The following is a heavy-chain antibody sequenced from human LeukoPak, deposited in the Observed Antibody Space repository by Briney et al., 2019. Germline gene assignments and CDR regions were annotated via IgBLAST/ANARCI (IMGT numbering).Heavy chain of an antibody. Sequence: ASVKVSCKASGYTFTGYYMHWVRQAPGQGLEWMGSINPNSGGTNYAQKFQGRVTMTRDTSISTAYMELSRLRSDDTAVYYCARVDGYNWDFDYWGQGTLVTVSS. CDR1: GYTFTGYY. J-gene: IGHJ4*02. V-gene: IGHV1-2*02. CDR3: ARVDGYNWDFDY. CDR2: INPNSGGT. D-gene: IGHD5-24*01.